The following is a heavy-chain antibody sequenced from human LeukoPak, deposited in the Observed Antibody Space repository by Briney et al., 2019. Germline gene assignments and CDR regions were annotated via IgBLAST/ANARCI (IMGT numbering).Heavy chain of an antibody. CDR1: GFTFGSYA. CDR2: IDASGGST. D-gene: IGHD6-19*01. V-gene: IGHV3-23*01. CDR3: AKGSGSGWYGWFAP. Sequence: GSLRLSCAASGFTFGSYAMTWVRQAPGKGLERVSSIDASGGSTYYADSVKGRFTISRDNSKNTFYLQMNTLRADDTAVYYCAKGSGSGWYGWFAPWGQGTLVTVSS. J-gene: IGHJ5*02.